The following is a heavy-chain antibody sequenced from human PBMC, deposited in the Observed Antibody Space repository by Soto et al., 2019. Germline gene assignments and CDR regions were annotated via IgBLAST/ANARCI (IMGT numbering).Heavy chain of an antibody. Sequence: ASVKVSCKASGYTFTGYYMHWVRQAPGQGLEWMGWINPNSGGTNYAQKFQGWVTMTRDTSISTAYMELSRLRSDDTAVYYCARNRAPDHDGMDVWGQGTTVTVSS. V-gene: IGHV1-2*04. J-gene: IGHJ6*02. CDR1: GYTFTGYY. CDR3: ARNRAPDHDGMDV. CDR2: INPNSGGT.